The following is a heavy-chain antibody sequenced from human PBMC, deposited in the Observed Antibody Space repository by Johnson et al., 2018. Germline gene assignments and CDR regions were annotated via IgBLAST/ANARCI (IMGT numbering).Heavy chain of an antibody. CDR1: GYTFTSYD. V-gene: IGHV1-8*01. CDR2: MNPNSGNT. D-gene: IGHD6-19*01. CDR3: AKELGYASDWYSGTEYFQH. Sequence: QVQLVQSGAEVKKPGASXKVSCKASGYTFTSYDINWVRQATGQGLEWMGWMNPNSGNTGYAQKFQGRVTMTRNTSISTAYMELSSLGSEDTAVYYCAKELGYASDWYSGTEYFQHWGQGTVVIVSS. J-gene: IGHJ1*01.